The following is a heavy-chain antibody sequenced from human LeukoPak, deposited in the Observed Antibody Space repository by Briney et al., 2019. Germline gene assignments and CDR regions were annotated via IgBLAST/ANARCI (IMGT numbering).Heavy chain of an antibody. D-gene: IGHD3-22*01. Sequence: ASVKVSCKASGGTFSSYAISWVRQAPGQGLEWMGGIIPIFGTANYAQKFQGRVTMTRDTSTSTVYMELSSLRSEDTAVYYCARGSWHYYDSSGYYDYWGQGTLVTVSS. J-gene: IGHJ4*02. CDR3: ARGSWHYYDSSGYYDY. CDR1: GGTFSSYA. CDR2: IIPIFGTA. V-gene: IGHV1-69*05.